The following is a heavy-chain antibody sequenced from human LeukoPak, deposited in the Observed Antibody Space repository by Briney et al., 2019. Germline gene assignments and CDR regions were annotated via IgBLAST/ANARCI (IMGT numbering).Heavy chain of an antibody. D-gene: IGHD3-16*01. V-gene: IGHV4-59*08. CDR3: ARRGLNRQNFDY. Sequence: SETLSLTCTVSDDSINNNYWSWIRQHPGKELECIGYIHYSGSTNYNPSLKSRVTISIDTSKNQFSLKLNSVTAADTAVYYCARRGLNRQNFDYWGQGTLVTVSS. CDR1: DDSINNNY. J-gene: IGHJ4*02. CDR2: IHYSGST.